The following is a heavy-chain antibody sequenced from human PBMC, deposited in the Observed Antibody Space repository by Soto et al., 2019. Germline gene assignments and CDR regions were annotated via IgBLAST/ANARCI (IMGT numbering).Heavy chain of an antibody. D-gene: IGHD6-13*01. CDR2: ISAYNGNK. CDR3: ARDLGQQLVDY. V-gene: IGHV1-18*01. CDR1: GYSFTSYG. Sequence: QVQLVQSGAEVKKPGASVKVSCKASGYSFTSYGISWVRQAPGQGLEWMGWISAYNGNKKYAQKLQGRVTMTRDTSTSTDYMELRSLRSDDTAVYYCARDLGQQLVDYWGQGTLVTVSS. J-gene: IGHJ4*02.